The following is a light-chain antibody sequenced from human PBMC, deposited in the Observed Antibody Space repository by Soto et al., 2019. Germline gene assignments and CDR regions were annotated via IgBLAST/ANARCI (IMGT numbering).Light chain of an antibody. CDR2: EVS. CDR3: SSYTSSSTPYV. CDR1: SSDVGSYNL. J-gene: IGLJ1*01. V-gene: IGLV2-14*02. Sequence: QSALTQPASVSGSPGQSITISCTGTSSDVGSYNLVSWYQQHPGKAPKLMIYEVSHRPSGVSNRFSGSKSGNTATLIISGLQAEDEADYYCSSYTSSSTPYVFGTGTKVTVL.